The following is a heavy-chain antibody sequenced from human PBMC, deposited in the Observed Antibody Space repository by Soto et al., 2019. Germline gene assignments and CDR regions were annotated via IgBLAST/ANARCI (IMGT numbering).Heavy chain of an antibody. CDR3: ARASYDSSGYYTDDAFDI. CDR1: GYSFTSYW. V-gene: IGHV5-51*01. D-gene: IGHD3-22*01. CDR2: IYPGDSDT. Sequence: GESLKISCKGSGYSFTSYWIGWVRQMPGKGLEWMGIIYPGDSDTRYSPSFQGQVTISADKSISTAYLQWSSLKASDTAMYYCARASYDSSGYYTDDAFDIWGQGTMVTVS. J-gene: IGHJ3*02.